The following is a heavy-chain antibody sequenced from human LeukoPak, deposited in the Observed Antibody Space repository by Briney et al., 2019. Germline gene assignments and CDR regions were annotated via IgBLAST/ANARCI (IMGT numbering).Heavy chain of an antibody. V-gene: IGHV3-64*01. CDR3: ARAVSGRPMIVVDYGMDV. CDR2: ISSNGGST. J-gene: IGHJ6*02. D-gene: IGHD3-22*01. CDR1: GFTFSSYA. Sequence: GGPLRLSCAASGFTFSSYAMHWVRQAPGKGLEYVSAISSNGGSTYYANSVKGRFTISRDNSKNTLYLQMGSLRAEDMAVYYCARAVSGRPMIVVDYGMDVWGQGTTVTVSS.